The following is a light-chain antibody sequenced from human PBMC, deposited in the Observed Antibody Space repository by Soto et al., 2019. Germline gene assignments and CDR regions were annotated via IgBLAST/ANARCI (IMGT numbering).Light chain of an antibody. CDR3: SSYTSSSTLV. J-gene: IGLJ2*01. V-gene: IGLV2-14*01. CDR2: DVS. CDR1: SSDVGGYNY. Sequence: QSVLTQPASVSGSPGQSITISCTGTSSDVGGYNYVSWYQQHPGKAPKLMIYDVSNRPSGVSNRFSGSKSGNTASLTISGPQAEDEAVYYCSSYTSSSTLVFGGGTKLTVL.